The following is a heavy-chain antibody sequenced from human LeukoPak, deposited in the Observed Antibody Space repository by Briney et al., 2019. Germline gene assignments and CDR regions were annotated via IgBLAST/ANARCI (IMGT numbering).Heavy chain of an antibody. CDR3: ARAEGSDY. CDR2: IIPILGIA. Sequence: GASVKVSCKASGGTFSSYAISWVRQAPGQGLEWMGRIIPILGIANFAQKFQGRVTNTADKYTSTAYMELSSLRSGDTAVYYCARAEGSDYWGQGTLVTVSS. J-gene: IGHJ4*02. V-gene: IGHV1-69*04. CDR1: GGTFSSYA.